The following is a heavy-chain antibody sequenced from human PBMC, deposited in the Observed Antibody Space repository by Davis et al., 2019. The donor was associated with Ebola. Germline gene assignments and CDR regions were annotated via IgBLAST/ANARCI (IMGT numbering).Heavy chain of an antibody. J-gene: IGHJ4*02. Sequence: SETLSLTCTVSGASIIHDGHAWSWIRQPPGKGLEWIGYIHHTGGTYYNPPLKSRVTISVDTSKNQFSLKLSSVTAADTAVYYCARGLYPWELDHWGQGTLVTVSS. D-gene: IGHD1-1*01. CDR3: ARGLYPWELDH. CDR1: GASIIHDGHA. CDR2: IHHTGGT. V-gene: IGHV4-30-2*01.